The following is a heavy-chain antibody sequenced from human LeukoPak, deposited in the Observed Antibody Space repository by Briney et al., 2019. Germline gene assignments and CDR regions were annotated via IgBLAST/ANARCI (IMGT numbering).Heavy chain of an antibody. CDR2: IYYSGST. J-gene: IGHJ4*02. Sequence: KASETLSLTCTVSGGSISSGGYYWSWIRQPPGKGLEWIGYIYYSGSTNYNPSLKSRVTISVDASKNQFSLKLSSVTAADTAVYYCARGSRGYSYGWGQGTLVTVSS. CDR1: GGSISSGGYY. CDR3: ARGSRGYSYG. V-gene: IGHV4-61*08. D-gene: IGHD5-18*01.